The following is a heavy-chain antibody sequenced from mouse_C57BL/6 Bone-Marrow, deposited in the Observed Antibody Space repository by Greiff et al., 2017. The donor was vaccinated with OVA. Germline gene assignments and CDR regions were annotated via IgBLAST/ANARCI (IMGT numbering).Heavy chain of an antibody. CDR2: IWSDGST. Sequence: QVHVKQSGPGLVAPSQSLSITCTVSGFSLTSYGVHWVRQPPGKGLEWLVVIWSDGSTTYNSALKSRLSISKDNSKSQVFLKMNSLQTDDTAMYYCATQLGQGWYFDVWGTGTTVTVSS. CDR1: GFSLTSYG. D-gene: IGHD4-1*02. J-gene: IGHJ1*03. CDR3: ATQLGQGWYFDV. V-gene: IGHV2-6*03.